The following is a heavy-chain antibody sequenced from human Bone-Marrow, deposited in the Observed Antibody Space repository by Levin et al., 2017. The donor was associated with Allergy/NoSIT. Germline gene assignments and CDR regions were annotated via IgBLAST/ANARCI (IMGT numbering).Heavy chain of an antibody. CDR1: EFTLSYW. J-gene: IGHJ4*02. CDR2: MKQDGSEK. CDR3: VTSSQDSSGGYYFHY. V-gene: IGHV3-7*01. D-gene: IGHD6-19*01. Sequence: GGSLRLSCSASEFTLSYWMSWVRQAPGKGLEWVANMKQDGSEKYYVDSVKSRFTISRDNAKNSLFLQMNSLRVEDTAVYYCVTSSQDSSGGYYFHYWGQGTLVTVSS.